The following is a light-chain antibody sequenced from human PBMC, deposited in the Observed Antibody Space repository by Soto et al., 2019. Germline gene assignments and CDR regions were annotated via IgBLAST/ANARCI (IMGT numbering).Light chain of an antibody. CDR3: QQYSNWPPIT. Sequence: EIGMTQSTATLSVSPGEGATLSCRASQSVSIHLAWYQQKPGQAPRLLIYDTSTRATGIPARFSGSGSGTEFTLTISSLQSEDFAVYYCQQYSNWPPITFGQGTRLEV. CDR2: DTS. V-gene: IGKV3-15*01. J-gene: IGKJ5*01. CDR1: QSVSIH.